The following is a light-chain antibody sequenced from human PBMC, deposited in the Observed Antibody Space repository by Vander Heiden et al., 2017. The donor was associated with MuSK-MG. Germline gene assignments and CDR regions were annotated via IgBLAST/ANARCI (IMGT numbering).Light chain of an antibody. J-gene: IGKJ2*01. CDR3: QQYNNWPPST. CDR1: QSFINN. CDR2: GAS. Sequence: EIVMTPSPLTLSVSPAEGGTPSCRSSQSFINNLAWYQQKPGQAPRLLVYGASLRAPGIPARFSGSGCGTEFTLTINSLQSEDLAVYYCQQYNNWPPSTFGQGTKLEIK. V-gene: IGKV3-15*01.